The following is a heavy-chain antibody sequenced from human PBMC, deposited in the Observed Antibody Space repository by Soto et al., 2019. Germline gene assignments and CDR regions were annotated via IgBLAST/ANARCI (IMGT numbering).Heavy chain of an antibody. V-gene: IGHV3-11*01. CDR3: ARTPLEWENDYYYYYYMDV. D-gene: IGHD3-3*01. Sequence: GGSLRLSCAASGFTFSDYYMSWIRQAPGKGLEWVSYISSSGSTIYYADSVKGRFTISRDNAKNSLYLQMNSLRAEDTAVYYCARTPLEWENDYYYYYYMDVWGKGTTVTVSS. CDR2: ISSSGSTI. CDR1: GFTFSDYY. J-gene: IGHJ6*03.